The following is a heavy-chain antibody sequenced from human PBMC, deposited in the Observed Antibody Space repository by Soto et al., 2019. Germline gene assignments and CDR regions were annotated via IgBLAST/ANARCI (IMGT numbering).Heavy chain of an antibody. CDR1: GFIFSNYG. CDR3: AKSGGGGYDSNNDHSSGLLMGLS. V-gene: IGHV3-33*06. D-gene: IGHD3-22*01. J-gene: IGHJ4*02. Sequence: GGSLRLSCAASGFIFSNYGMHWVRQAPGKGLEWVALIYYDGSYENYADSVKGRFTISRDNSKSTLWLQMNSLRVEDTAVYYCAKSGGGGYDSNNDHSSGLLMGLSWGQGTLVTVSS. CDR2: IYYDGSYE.